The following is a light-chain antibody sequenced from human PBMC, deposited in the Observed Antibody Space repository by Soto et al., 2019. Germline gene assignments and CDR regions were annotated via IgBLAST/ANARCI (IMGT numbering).Light chain of an antibody. Sequence: EIVLTQSPGTLSLSPGERATLSCRASQSVSSYLAWYQQKPGQAPRLLIYDASNRASGIPARFSGSGSGTDFTLIIGSLEPEDSAVYYCQQRINWPLTFGGGTKVDIK. CDR3: QQRINWPLT. CDR1: QSVSSY. CDR2: DAS. J-gene: IGKJ4*01. V-gene: IGKV3-11*01.